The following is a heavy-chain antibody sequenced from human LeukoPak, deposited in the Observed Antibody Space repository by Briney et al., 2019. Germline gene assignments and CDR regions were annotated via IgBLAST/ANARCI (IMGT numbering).Heavy chain of an antibody. CDR2: IYYSGST. J-gene: IGHJ3*02. CDR3: ARGGYDFWSGYLYAFDI. V-gene: IGHV4-59*01. D-gene: IGHD3-3*01. CDR1: GGSISSYY. Sequence: SSETLSLTCTVSGGSISSYYWSWIRQPPGKGLEWIGYIYYSGSTNYNPSLKSRVTISVDTSKNQFSLKLSSVTAADTAVYYCARGGYDFWSGYLYAFDIWGQGTMVTVSS.